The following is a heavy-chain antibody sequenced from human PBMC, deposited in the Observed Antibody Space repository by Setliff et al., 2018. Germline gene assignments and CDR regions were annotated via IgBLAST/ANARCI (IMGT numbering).Heavy chain of an antibody. V-gene: IGHV3-21*01. J-gene: IGHJ4*02. CDR3: ARGAVGVTPTPDY. CDR1: GFTFSSYS. D-gene: IGHD2-21*02. Sequence: GGSLRPSCAASGFTFSSYSMNWVRQAPGKGLEWVSSISSSGSYIYYADSVKGRFTISRDNAKNSLYLQMNSLRAEDTAVYYCARGAVGVTPTPDYWGQGTLVTVSS. CDR2: ISSSGSYI.